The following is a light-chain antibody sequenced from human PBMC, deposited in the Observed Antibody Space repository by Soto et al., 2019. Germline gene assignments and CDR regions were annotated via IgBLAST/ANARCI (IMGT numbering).Light chain of an antibody. CDR1: QSVSSN. CDR3: QQYNNWPQT. V-gene: IGKV3-15*01. Sequence: EIMKTQCSPTLSVSPAERATFSCRASQSVSSNLAWYQQKPGQAPRLLIYGASTRATGIPARFSGSGSGTEFTLTISSLQSEDFAVYYCQQYNNWPQTFGQGTKV. CDR2: GAS. J-gene: IGKJ1*01.